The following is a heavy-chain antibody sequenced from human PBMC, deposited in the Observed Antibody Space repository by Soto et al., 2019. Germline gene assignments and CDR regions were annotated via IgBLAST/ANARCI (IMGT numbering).Heavy chain of an antibody. CDR1: GGSMRNVY. V-gene: IGHV4-59*01. J-gene: IGHJ4*01. D-gene: IGHD1-26*01. CDR2: IFHSGNA. Sequence: QVHLQEAGPGLVKPLETLSLTCTVSGGSMRNVYWSWLRQPPGTRLEWFGFIFHSGNAKYNPYLKRRVTISIDTYKSQLSLSLDSVTAADTAVYVCARAHAATRPFDNWGVGPMVTVSS. CDR3: ARAHAATRPFDN.